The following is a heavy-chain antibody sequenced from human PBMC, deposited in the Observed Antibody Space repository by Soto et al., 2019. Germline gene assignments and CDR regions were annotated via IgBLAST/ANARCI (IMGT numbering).Heavy chain of an antibody. CDR2: ISSSGDAT. CDR1: GFTFSTYA. D-gene: IGHD3-3*01. V-gene: IGHV3-23*01. J-gene: IGHJ6*02. Sequence: GGSLRLSCAASGFTFSTYAMTWVRQAPGKGLEWVSIISSSGDATYYLDSVKGRFTISRDNSRNTLNLQMNSLRAEDTAVYYCAKNGDFWSWGMDVWGLGTTVTVSS. CDR3: AKNGDFWSWGMDV.